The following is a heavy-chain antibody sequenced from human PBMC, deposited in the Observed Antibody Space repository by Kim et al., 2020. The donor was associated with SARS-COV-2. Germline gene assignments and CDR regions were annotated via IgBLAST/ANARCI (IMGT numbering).Heavy chain of an antibody. CDR3: ARMSTTVVIYLDY. CDR2: NSYSGSA. J-gene: IGHJ4*02. Sequence: SETLSLTCSVSGDSISSDVYYWVWIRQPPGKGLEWIGSNSYSGSAYYNSFIKSRVIITLDTSKNQFTLKLNSVTAADTVVYYCARMSTTVVIYLDYWGQGILVTVSS. D-gene: IGHD4-17*01. V-gene: IGHV4-39*01. CDR1: GDSISSDVYY.